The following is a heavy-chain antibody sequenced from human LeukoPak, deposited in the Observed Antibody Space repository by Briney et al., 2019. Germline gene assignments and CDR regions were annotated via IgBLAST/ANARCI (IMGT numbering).Heavy chain of an antibody. J-gene: IGHJ4*02. CDR3: AKMGRLGDY. Sequence: GGSLRLSCAASGFTFSSYAMSWVRQAPGRGLEWVSAISGSGDSTYYADSVKGRFNISRDNSKNTLYLQMNSLRAEDTAVYYCAKMGRLGDYWGQGTLVTVSS. D-gene: IGHD3-10*01. CDR1: GFTFSSYA. CDR2: ISGSGDST. V-gene: IGHV3-23*01.